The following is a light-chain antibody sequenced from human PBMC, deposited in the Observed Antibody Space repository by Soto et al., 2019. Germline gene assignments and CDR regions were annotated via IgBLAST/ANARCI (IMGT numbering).Light chain of an antibody. Sequence: VVTQSPATLSVFAGETATLSCRASQSVSSDLAWYQQRPGQAPRLLIYGASTRATGIPARFRGSGSGTEFRLTISGLQSEDFATYYYQQYNNWHPKLAFGRGTKVEIK. J-gene: IGKJ1*01. CDR2: GAS. V-gene: IGKV3-15*01. CDR3: QQYNNWHPKLA. CDR1: QSVSSD.